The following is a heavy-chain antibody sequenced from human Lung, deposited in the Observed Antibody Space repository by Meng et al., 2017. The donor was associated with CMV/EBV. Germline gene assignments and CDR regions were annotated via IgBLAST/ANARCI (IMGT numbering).Heavy chain of an antibody. V-gene: IGHV1-69*05. CDR2: IIPIFGTA. D-gene: IGHD4-11*01. J-gene: IGHJ5*02. CDR3: ARGMDDYSNYNWFDP. CDR1: GGTFSSYA. Sequence: SGGTFSSYAISWVRQAPGQGLEWMGGIIPIFGTANYAQKFQGRVTITTDESTSTAYMELSSLRSEDTAVYYCARGMDDYSNYNWFDPWGQGTLVTVAA.